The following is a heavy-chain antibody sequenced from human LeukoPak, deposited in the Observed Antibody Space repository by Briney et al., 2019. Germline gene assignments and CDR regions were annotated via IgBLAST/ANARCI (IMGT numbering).Heavy chain of an antibody. J-gene: IGHJ3*02. CDR1: GFTFSSYA. CDR3: TTDGTYYYDHDAFDI. D-gene: IGHD3-22*01. Sequence: KSGGSLRLSCAASGFTFSSYAMSWVRQAPGKGLEWVGRIKSKTDGGTTDYAAPVKGRFTISRDDSKNTLYLQMNSLKTEDTAVYYCTTDGTYYYDHDAFDIWGQGTMVTVSS. CDR2: IKSKTDGGTT. V-gene: IGHV3-15*01.